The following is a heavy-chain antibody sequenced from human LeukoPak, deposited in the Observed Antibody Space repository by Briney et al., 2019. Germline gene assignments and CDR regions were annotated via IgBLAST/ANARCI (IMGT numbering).Heavy chain of an antibody. CDR3: ARHGSLSYPNYFDY. V-gene: IGHV4-59*08. Sequence: SSETLSLTCTVSGVSISSGYYWSWIRQPPGKGLEWIGYIYYSGSTNYNPSLKSRVTISVDTSKNQFSLKLSSATAADTAVYYCARHGSLSYPNYFDYWGQGTLVTVSS. J-gene: IGHJ4*02. CDR1: GVSISSGYY. D-gene: IGHD2-21*01. CDR2: IYYSGST.